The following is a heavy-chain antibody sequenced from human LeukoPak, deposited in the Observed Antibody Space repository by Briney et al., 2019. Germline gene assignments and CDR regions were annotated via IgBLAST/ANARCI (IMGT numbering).Heavy chain of an antibody. CDR2: ISGSGGRT. CDR1: GFTFSSYA. J-gene: IGHJ4*02. Sequence: GGSLRLSCAASGFTFSSYAMSWVRRAPGKGLEWVSAISGSGGRTYYADSVKGRFTISRDNSKNTLYLQMNSLRAEDTAVYYCARGSDYFDYWGQGTLVTVSS. CDR3: ARGSDYFDY. V-gene: IGHV3-23*01.